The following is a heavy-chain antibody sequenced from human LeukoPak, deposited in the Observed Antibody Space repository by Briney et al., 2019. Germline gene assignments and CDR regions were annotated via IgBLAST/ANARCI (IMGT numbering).Heavy chain of an antibody. J-gene: IGHJ5*02. CDR3: ARHGSYYFWFDP. V-gene: IGHV4-39*01. Sequence: PSETLSLTCTVAGGSISSSTYVWDWIRQPPGKGLDGFGSIFNSGTTYYNPSLKSRVTISVDTSKNQSSLKLNSVTAADTAVYYCARHGSYYFWFDPWGQGTLVTVSS. CDR2: IFNSGTT. CDR1: GGSISSSTYV. D-gene: IGHD1-26*01.